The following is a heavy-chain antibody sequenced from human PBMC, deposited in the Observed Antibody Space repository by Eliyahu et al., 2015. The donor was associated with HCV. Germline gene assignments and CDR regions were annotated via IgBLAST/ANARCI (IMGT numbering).Heavy chain of an antibody. Sequence: QVQLQESGPGLVKPSETLSLTCTVSGGSHRKLLLELVRPPPPKGLEWIGRIYTSGSTNYNPSLKSRVTMSVDTSKNQFSLKLSSVTAADTAVYYCARDSGSYDPDYWGQGTLVTVSS. CDR3: ARDSGSYDPDY. CDR2: IYTSGST. V-gene: IGHV4-4*07. D-gene: IGHD1-26*01. J-gene: IGHJ4*02. CDR1: GGSHRKLL.